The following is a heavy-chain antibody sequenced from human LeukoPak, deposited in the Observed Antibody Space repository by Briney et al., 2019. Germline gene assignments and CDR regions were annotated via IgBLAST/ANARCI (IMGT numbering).Heavy chain of an antibody. J-gene: IGHJ4*02. Sequence: PSETLSLTCTVSGGSVSSGSYYWSWIRQPPGKGLEWIGYIYYSGSTNYNPSHKSRVTISVDTSKNQFSLKLSSVTAADTAVYYCARVRDSSGWYGGDYWGQGTLVTVSS. CDR3: ARVRDSSGWYGGDY. D-gene: IGHD6-19*01. CDR2: IYYSGST. CDR1: GGSVSSGSYY. V-gene: IGHV4-61*01.